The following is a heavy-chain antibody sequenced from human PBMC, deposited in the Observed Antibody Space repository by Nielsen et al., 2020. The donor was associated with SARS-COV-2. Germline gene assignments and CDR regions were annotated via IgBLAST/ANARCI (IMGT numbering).Heavy chain of an antibody. CDR2: IGAAGDT. CDR1: GFTISNYD. D-gene: IGHD3-10*01. J-gene: IGHJ5*02. V-gene: IGHV3-13*01. CDR3: TRGVGGWFDP. Sequence: GGSLRLSSAAYGFTISNYDMHWVRQAAGKGLEWVSSIGAAGDTFYAGSVRGRFTISREDVENSLHLQMNSLRAGDMAVYYCTRGVGGWFDPWGQGTLVTVSS.